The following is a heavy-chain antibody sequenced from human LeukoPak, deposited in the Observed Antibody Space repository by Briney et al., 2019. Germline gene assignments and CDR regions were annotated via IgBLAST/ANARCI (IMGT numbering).Heavy chain of an antibody. CDR2: ISCKSGDT. CDR3: ARDYFDVAFDP. CDR1: GFSFSDSF. V-gene: IGHV1-2*02. J-gene: IGHJ5*02. Sequence: ASVKVSCKASGFSFSDSFIHWVRQAPGQGLEWMGWISCKSGDTRYAEKFKGRVTMTSDTSITTAYMELSSLTPDDTAVYYCARDYFDVAFDPWGQGTLVTVSS. D-gene: IGHD2/OR15-2a*01.